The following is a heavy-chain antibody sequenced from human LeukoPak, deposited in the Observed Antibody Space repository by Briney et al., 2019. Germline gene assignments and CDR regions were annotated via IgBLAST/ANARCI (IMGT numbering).Heavy chain of an antibody. Sequence: ASVKVACKVSEYSFTDYYIHWVRQAPGKGLEWVGLVDPEDDKTMYAEHFQGRITITADTSTDTAHMDLSSLRSEDTAVYYCATVTRYAFGPQFDYWGQGTLVTVSS. CDR3: ATVTRYAFGPQFDY. CDR1: EYSFTDYY. J-gene: IGHJ4*02. D-gene: IGHD3-16*02. CDR2: VDPEDDKT. V-gene: IGHV1-69-2*01.